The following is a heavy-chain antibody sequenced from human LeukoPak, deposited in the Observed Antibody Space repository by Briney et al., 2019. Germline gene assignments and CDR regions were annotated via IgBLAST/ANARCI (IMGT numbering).Heavy chain of an antibody. D-gene: IGHD6-19*01. Sequence: SETLSLTCAVSGYSISSGYYWGWIRQPPGKGLEWIGSIYHGGRTYYNPSLKSRVTMAIDTSNNHLSLELRSVTAADTAVYCCARDGPGYGSGWYGVWFDPWGQGTLVTVSS. J-gene: IGHJ5*02. CDR3: ARDGPGYGSGWYGVWFDP. CDR2: IYHGGRT. CDR1: GYSISSGYY. V-gene: IGHV4-38-2*02.